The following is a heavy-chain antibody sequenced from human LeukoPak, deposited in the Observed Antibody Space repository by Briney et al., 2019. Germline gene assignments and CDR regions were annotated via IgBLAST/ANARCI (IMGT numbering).Heavy chain of an antibody. CDR3: ARVHAPRGVRLGMDV. V-gene: IGHV4-39*07. J-gene: IGHJ6*02. D-gene: IGHD2-8*01. Sequence: PSETLSLTCTVSGGSISSSSYYWGWIRQPPGKGLEWIGSIYYSGSTYYNPSLKSRVTISVDTSKNQFSLKLSSVTAADTAVYYCARVHAPRGVRLGMDVWGQGTTVTVSS. CDR1: GGSISSSSYY. CDR2: IYYSGST.